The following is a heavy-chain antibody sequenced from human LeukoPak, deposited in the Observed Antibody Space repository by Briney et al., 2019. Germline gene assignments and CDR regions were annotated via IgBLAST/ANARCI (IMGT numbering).Heavy chain of an antibody. J-gene: IGHJ6*02. CDR1: GFTFSSYA. Sequence: GGSLRLSCAASGFTFSSYAIHWVRQAPGKGLEWVAVISYDGSNKYYADSVKGRFTISRDTSKNTLYLQMNSLRAEDTALYYCARDAPKQQRTPSYYYGMDVWGQGTTVTVSS. V-gene: IGHV3-30-3*01. CDR3: ARDAPKQQRTPSYYYGMDV. CDR2: ISYDGSNK. D-gene: IGHD6-13*01.